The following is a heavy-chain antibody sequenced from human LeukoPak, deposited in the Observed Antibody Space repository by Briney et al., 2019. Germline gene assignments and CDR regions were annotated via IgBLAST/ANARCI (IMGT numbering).Heavy chain of an antibody. D-gene: IGHD2-2*01. CDR3: ARVRYCSSTSCRGYWFDP. CDR1: GGSISSGGYY. J-gene: IGHJ5*02. V-gene: IGHV4-31*03. CDR2: IYYSGST. Sequence: SETLSLTCTVSGGSISSGGYYWSWIRQHPGKGLEWIGYIYYSGSTYYNPSLKSRVTISVDTSKNQFSLKLSSVTAADTAVYYCARVRYCSSTSCRGYWFDPWGQGTLVTVSS.